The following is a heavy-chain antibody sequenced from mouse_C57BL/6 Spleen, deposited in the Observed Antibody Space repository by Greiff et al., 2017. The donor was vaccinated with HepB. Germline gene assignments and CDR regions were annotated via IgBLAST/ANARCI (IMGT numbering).Heavy chain of an antibody. Sequence: VKLMESGPELVKPGASVKISCKASGYAFSSSWMNWVKQRPGKGLEWIGRIYPGDGDTNYNGKFKGKATLTADKSSSTAYMQLSSLTSEDSAVYFCARKFGTDFDVWGTGTTVTVSS. CDR3: ARKFGTDFDV. CDR2: IYPGDGDT. V-gene: IGHV1-82*01. CDR1: GYAFSSSW. J-gene: IGHJ1*03. D-gene: IGHD4-1*01.